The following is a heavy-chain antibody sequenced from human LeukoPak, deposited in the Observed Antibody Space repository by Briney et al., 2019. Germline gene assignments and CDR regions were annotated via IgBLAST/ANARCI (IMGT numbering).Heavy chain of an antibody. J-gene: IGHJ4*02. CDR1: GFTFSSYA. D-gene: IGHD2-15*01. CDR3: TTDPERYCSGGSCYSGYFDY. V-gene: IGHV3-23*01. CDR2: ISGSGGTT. Sequence: GGSLRLSCAASGFTFSSYAMSWVRQAPGKGLDWVSVISGSGGTTYYADSVKGRFTISRDNSKNTLYLQMNSLKTEDTAVYYCTTDPERYCSGGSCYSGYFDYWGQGTLVTVSS.